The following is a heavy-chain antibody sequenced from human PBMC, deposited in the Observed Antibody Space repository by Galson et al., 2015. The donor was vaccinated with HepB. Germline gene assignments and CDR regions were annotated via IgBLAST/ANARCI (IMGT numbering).Heavy chain of an antibody. D-gene: IGHD2-21*02. Sequence: SLRLSCAASGFTFSSYSMNWVRQAPGKGLEWVSSISSSSSYIYYADSVKGRFTISRDNAKNSLYLQMNSLRAEDTAVYYCARVPRGPNCGGDCSIPFWGQGTLVTVSS. CDR3: ARVPRGPNCGGDCSIPF. J-gene: IGHJ4*02. V-gene: IGHV3-21*01. CDR1: GFTFSSYS. CDR2: ISSSSSYI.